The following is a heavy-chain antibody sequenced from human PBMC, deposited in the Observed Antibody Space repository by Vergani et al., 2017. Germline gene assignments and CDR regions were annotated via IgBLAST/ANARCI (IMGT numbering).Heavy chain of an antibody. J-gene: IGHJ5*02. Sequence: EVQLLESGGGLVQPGGSLRLSCAASGFTFSSYAMSWVRQAPGKGLEWVSAISGSGGSTYYADSVKGRFTISRDNSKNTLYLQMNSLRAEDTAVYYCARVVSVSYSNYAGWFDPWGQGTLVTVSS. D-gene: IGHD4-11*01. CDR2: ISGSGGST. CDR1: GFTFSSYA. V-gene: IGHV3-23*01. CDR3: ARVVSVSYSNYAGWFDP.